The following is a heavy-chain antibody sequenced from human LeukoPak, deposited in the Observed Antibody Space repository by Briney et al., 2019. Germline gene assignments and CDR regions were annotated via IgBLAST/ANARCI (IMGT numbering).Heavy chain of an antibody. CDR3: AGGGHGSGWYG. V-gene: IGHV4-4*07. D-gene: IGHD6-19*01. J-gene: IGHJ4*02. CDR2: IYSSGSTSGST. CDR1: GGSISSYY. Sequence: SETLSLTCTVSGGSISSYYWSWIRQPAGKGLEWIGRIYSSGSTSGSTNYNPSLKSRVTMSLDTSKNQFSLKLSSVTAADTAVYYCAGGGHGSGWYGWGQGTLVTVSS.